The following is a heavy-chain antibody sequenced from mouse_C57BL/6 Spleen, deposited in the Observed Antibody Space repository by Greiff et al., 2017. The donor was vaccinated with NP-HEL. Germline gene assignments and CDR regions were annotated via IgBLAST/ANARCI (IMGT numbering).Heavy chain of an antibody. Sequence: VQLKQSGPELVKPGASVKISCKASGYSFTDYNMNWVKQSNGKSLEWIGVINPNYGTTSYNQKFKGKATLTVDQSSSTAYMQLNSLTSEDSAVYYCARSGDYGSSWDFDVWGTGTTVTVSS. CDR3: ARSGDYGSSWDFDV. V-gene: IGHV1-39*01. D-gene: IGHD1-1*01. J-gene: IGHJ1*03. CDR2: INPNYGTT. CDR1: GYSFTDYN.